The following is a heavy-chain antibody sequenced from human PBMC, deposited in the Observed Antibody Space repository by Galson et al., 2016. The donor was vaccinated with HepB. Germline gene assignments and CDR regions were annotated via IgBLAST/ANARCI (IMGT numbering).Heavy chain of an antibody. Sequence: SVKVSCKASGYTFSNYGVTWVRQAPGQGLEWMGWISAYNGDTNYAQRLQGRLTMTKDTSTSTAYMEMRSLTSDDTAVYYCVRGSSRVRTDFWGQGTLVTVSS. CDR2: ISAYNGDT. CDR1: GYTFSNYG. D-gene: IGHD3-10*01. CDR3: VRGSSRVRTDF. J-gene: IGHJ4*02. V-gene: IGHV1-18*01.